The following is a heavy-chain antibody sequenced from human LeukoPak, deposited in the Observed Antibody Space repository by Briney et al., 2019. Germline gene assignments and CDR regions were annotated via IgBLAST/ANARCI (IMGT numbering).Heavy chain of an antibody. CDR3: ARAYDFWSGHHAFDI. Sequence: PGGSLRLSCAASGFTFSSYAMHWVRQAPGKGLEWVAVISYDGSNKYYADSVKGRFTISRDNSKNTLYLQMNSLRAEDTAVYYCARAYDFWSGHHAFDIWGQGTMVTVSS. D-gene: IGHD3-3*01. V-gene: IGHV3-30*04. CDR1: GFTFSSYA. CDR2: ISYDGSNK. J-gene: IGHJ3*02.